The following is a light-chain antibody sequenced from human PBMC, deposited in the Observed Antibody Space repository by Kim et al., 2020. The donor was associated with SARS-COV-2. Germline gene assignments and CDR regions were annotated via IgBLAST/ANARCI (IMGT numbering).Light chain of an antibody. J-gene: IGKJ2*01. V-gene: IGKV3-20*01. CDR1: QSVTSTH. CDR2: AAS. Sequence: LPPGDRATLSCRASQSVTSTHVGWLQQKPGQAPRLLIDAASSRATGIPDRFSGSGSGTDFTLTSSRLEPEDFAVYYCQQYGSSPYTFGQGTKLEI. CDR3: QQYGSSPYT.